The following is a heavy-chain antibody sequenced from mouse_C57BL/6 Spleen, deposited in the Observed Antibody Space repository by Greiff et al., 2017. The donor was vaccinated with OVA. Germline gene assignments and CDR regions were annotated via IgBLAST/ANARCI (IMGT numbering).Heavy chain of an antibody. CDR2: ISDGGSYT. Sequence: EVQGVESGGGLVKPGGSLKLSCAASGFTFSSYAMSWVRQTPEKRLEWVATISDGGSYTYYPDNVKGRFTISRDNAKNNLYLQMSHLKSEDTAMYYCARVYSNYWYFDVWGTGTTVTVSS. V-gene: IGHV5-4*01. D-gene: IGHD2-5*01. J-gene: IGHJ1*03. CDR3: ARVYSNYWYFDV. CDR1: GFTFSSYA.